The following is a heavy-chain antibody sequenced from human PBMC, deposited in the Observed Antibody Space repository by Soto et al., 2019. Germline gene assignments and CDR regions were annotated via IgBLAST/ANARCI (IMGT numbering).Heavy chain of an antibody. CDR3: TRDIGPVTTGD. CDR1: GFTFGDYA. Sequence: GGSLRLSCTASGFTFGDYAMSWFRQAPGKGLEWVGFIRSKAYGGTTEYAASVKGRFTISRDDSKSIAYLQMNSLKTEDTAVYYCTRDIGPVTTGDWGQGTLVTVSS. D-gene: IGHD4-17*01. J-gene: IGHJ4*02. V-gene: IGHV3-49*03. CDR2: IRSKAYGGTT.